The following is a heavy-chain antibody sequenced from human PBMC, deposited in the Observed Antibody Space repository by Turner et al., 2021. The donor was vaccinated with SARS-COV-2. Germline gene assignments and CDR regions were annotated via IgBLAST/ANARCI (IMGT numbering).Heavy chain of an antibody. V-gene: IGHV4-39*01. Sequence: QRRLQESGPGLVKPSETLPVTCTVSGGPISSSSYYWGWVRQPPGKGQGWIGTIYYVGSTCYNPSLKSQVTIVVDPSKIQFSLKLSSVSAADTAVYDCEGELVSATSYYYYGMDVWGQGTTVTVSS. CDR3: EGELVSATSYYYYGMDV. CDR2: IYYVGST. D-gene: IGHD1-26*01. J-gene: IGHJ6*02. CDR1: GGPISSSSYY.